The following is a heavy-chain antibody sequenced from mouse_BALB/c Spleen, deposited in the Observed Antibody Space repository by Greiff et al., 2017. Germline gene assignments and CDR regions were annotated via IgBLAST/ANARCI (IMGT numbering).Heavy chain of an antibody. Sequence: VKLQESGAELVRPGTSVKVSCKASGYAFTNYLIEWVKQRPGQGLEWIGVINPGSGGTNYNEKFKGKATLTADKSSSTAYMQLSSLTSDDSAVYFCARGGNSAMDYWGQGTSVTVSS. CDR1: GYAFTNYL. J-gene: IGHJ4*01. CDR2: INPGSGGT. CDR3: ARGGNSAMDY. D-gene: IGHD2-1*01. V-gene: IGHV1-54*03.